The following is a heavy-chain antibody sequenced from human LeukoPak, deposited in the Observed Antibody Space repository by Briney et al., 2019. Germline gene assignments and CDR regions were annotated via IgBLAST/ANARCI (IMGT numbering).Heavy chain of an antibody. Sequence: SETLSLTCTVSGGSISSSSYYWGWIRQPPGKGLEWIGSIYYSGSTNYNPSLKSRVTISVDTSKNQFSLKLSSVTAADTAVYYCARHLEGSGSYYPDAFDIWGQGTMVTVSS. D-gene: IGHD3-10*01. J-gene: IGHJ3*02. CDR3: ARHLEGSGSYYPDAFDI. CDR1: GGSISSSSYY. CDR2: IYYSGST. V-gene: IGHV4-39*01.